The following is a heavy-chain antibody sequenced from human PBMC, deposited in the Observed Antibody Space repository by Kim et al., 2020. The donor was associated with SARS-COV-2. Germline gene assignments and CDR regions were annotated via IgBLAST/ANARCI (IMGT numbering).Heavy chain of an antibody. CDR1: GGSISSSSYY. D-gene: IGHD4-17*01. Sequence: SETLSLTCTVSGGSISSSSYYWGWIRQPPGKGLEWIGSIYYSGSTYYNPSLKSRVTISVDTSKTQFSLKLSSVTAADTAVYYCARRYFLFDYGDYQDAHYYHYYGMDVWGQGTTVTVS. V-gene: IGHV4-39*01. J-gene: IGHJ6*02. CDR2: IYYSGST. CDR3: ARRYFLFDYGDYQDAHYYHYYGMDV.